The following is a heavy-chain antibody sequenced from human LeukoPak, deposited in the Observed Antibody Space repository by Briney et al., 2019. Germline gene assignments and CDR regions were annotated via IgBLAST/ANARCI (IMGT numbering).Heavy chain of an antibody. D-gene: IGHD3-9*01. J-gene: IGHJ4*02. V-gene: IGHV4-59*12. Sequence: SETLSLTCTVSGGSISSYYWSWIRQPPGKGLEWIGYIYYSGSTNYNPSLKSRATISVDTSKNQFSLKLSSVTAADTAVYYCAREGSDYDILTGYYPLGYWGQGTLVTVSS. CDR3: AREGSDYDILTGYYPLGY. CDR1: GGSISSYY. CDR2: IYYSGST.